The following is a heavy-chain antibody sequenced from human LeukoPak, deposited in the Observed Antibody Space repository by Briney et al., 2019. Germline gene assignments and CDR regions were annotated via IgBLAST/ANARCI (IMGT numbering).Heavy chain of an antibody. Sequence: GGSLRLSCAASGFTFSSYSMNWVRQAPGKGLEWVSYISSSSSYIYYADSVKGRFTISRDNAKNSLYLQMNSLRAGDTAVYYCARGGGYGGNSKYFDYWGQGTLVTVSS. J-gene: IGHJ4*02. CDR3: ARGGGYGGNSKYFDY. CDR1: GFTFSSYS. V-gene: IGHV3-21*05. CDR2: ISSSSSYI. D-gene: IGHD4-23*01.